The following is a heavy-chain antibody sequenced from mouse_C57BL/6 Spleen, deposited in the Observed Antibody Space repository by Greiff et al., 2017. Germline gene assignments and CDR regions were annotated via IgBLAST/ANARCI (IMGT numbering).Heavy chain of an antibody. CDR1: GFTFSSYT. J-gene: IGHJ3*01. V-gene: IGHV5-9*01. CDR3: ARQAAWFAY. Sequence: VQLKESGGGLVKPGGSLKLSCAASGFTFSSYTMSWVRQTPEKRLEWVATISGGGGNTYYPDSVKGRFTISRDNAKNTLYLQMSSLRSEDTALYYCARQAAWFAYWGQGTLVTVSA. CDR2: ISGGGGNT.